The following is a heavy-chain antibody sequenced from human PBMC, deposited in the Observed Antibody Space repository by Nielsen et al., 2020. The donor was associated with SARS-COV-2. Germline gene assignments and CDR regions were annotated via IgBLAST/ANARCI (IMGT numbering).Heavy chain of an antibody. D-gene: IGHD3/OR15-3a*01. CDR2: ISGSGGST. CDR3: ARDRTGLSYFDY. J-gene: IGHJ4*02. V-gene: IGHV3-23*01. Sequence: GESLKISCAASGFTFSSYAMSWVRQAPGKGLEWVSAISGSGGSTYYADSVKGRFTISRDNAKNTVYLQMNTLRVEDTAVYWCARDRTGLSYFDYWGQGTLVTVSS. CDR1: GFTFSSYA.